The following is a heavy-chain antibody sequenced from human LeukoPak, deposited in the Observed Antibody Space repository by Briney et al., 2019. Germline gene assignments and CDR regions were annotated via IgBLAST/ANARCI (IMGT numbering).Heavy chain of an antibody. CDR3: AREKQQLEDYFDY. CDR1: GFTFSTYE. Sequence: GGSLRLSCAASGFTFSTYEMNWVRQAPGRGLEWVSYISSSGSTIFYADSVKGRFTISRDNAKNSLHLQMNSLRAEDTAVYYRAREKQQLEDYFDYWGQGTLVTVSS. V-gene: IGHV3-48*03. CDR2: ISSSGSTI. D-gene: IGHD6-13*01. J-gene: IGHJ4*02.